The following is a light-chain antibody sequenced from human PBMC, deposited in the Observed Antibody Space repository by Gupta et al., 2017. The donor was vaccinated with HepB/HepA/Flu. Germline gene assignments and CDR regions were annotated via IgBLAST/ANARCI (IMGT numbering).Light chain of an antibody. J-gene: IGLJ2*01. CDR1: ALPKQY. CDR3: QSADSSGVV. CDR2: KDS. V-gene: IGLV3-25*03. Sequence: SYELTQPPSVSVSRGQTARITCSGDALPKQYAYWYQQKPGQAPVLVIYKDSERPSGIPERFSGSSSGTTVTLTISGVQAEDEADYYCQSADSSGVVFGGGTKLTVL.